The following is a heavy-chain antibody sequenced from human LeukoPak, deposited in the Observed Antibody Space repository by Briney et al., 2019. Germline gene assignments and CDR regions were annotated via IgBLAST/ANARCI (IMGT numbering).Heavy chain of an antibody. CDR3: ARDGGDRDYFDY. Sequence: GGSLRLTCAASGFTFSSYGMHWVRQAPGKGLEWVAVIWYDGGNKYYADSVKGRFTISRDNSKNTLYLQMNSLRAEDTAVYYCARDGGDRDYFDYWGQGTLVTVSS. D-gene: IGHD2-15*01. CDR1: GFTFSSYG. CDR2: IWYDGGNK. J-gene: IGHJ4*02. V-gene: IGHV3-33*01.